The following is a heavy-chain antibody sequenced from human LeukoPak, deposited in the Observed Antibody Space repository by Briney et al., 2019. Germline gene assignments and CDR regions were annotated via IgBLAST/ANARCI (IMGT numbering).Heavy chain of an antibody. CDR1: GGTFSSYA. J-gene: IGHJ5*02. Sequence: SVKVSCKASGGTFSSYAISWVRQAPGQGLEWMGGIIPIFGTANYAQKFQGRVTITADESTSTAYMELSSLRSEDTAVYYCASGGDYYGSGSQNWFDPWGQGTLVTVSS. V-gene: IGHV1-69*13. CDR2: IIPIFGTA. CDR3: ASGGDYYGSGSQNWFDP. D-gene: IGHD3-10*01.